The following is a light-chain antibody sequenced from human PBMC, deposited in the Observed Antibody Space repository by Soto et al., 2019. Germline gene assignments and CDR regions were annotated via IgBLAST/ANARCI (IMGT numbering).Light chain of an antibody. CDR1: QSVSNNY. CDR2: DAS. J-gene: IGKJ5*01. Sequence: ETVLTPSPATLSLSPVDRATLSCRASQSVSNNYLAWYQQKPGQAPRLLIYDASNRATGIPARFSGSGSGTDFTLTISSLEPEDFAVYYGQQRSNWPITFGQGTRLEIK. CDR3: QQRSNWPIT. V-gene: IGKV3-11*01.